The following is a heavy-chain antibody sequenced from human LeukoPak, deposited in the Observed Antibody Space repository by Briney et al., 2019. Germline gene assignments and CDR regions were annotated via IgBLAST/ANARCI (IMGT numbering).Heavy chain of an antibody. CDR3: ARDTIMVRGVIGYYGMDV. V-gene: IGHV3-21*01. D-gene: IGHD3-10*01. Sequence: GGPLRLSCAASGFTFSSCSMNWVRQAPGKGLEWVSSISSSSSYIYYADSVKGRFTISRDNAKNSLYLQMNSLRAEDTAVYYCARDTIMVRGVIGYYGMDVWGKGTTVTVSS. CDR1: GFTFSSCS. CDR2: ISSSSSYI. J-gene: IGHJ6*04.